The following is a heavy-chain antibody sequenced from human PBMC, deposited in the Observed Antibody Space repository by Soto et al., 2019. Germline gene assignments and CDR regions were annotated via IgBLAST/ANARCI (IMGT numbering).Heavy chain of an antibody. CDR3: AHRVLRTVFGLVTTTAIYFDF. CDR1: GFSLTTSGVG. Sequence: QITLNESGPTVLRPTETLTLTCRFSGFSLTTSGVGVGWIRQSPGKAPEWLALIYWDDDKRYSASLKSRLTITKDTSKYQVVLTVSDLDPTDTATYYCAHRVLRTVFGLVTTTAIYFDFWGQGTPVAVSS. D-gene: IGHD3-3*01. CDR2: IYWDDDK. J-gene: IGHJ4*02. V-gene: IGHV2-5*02.